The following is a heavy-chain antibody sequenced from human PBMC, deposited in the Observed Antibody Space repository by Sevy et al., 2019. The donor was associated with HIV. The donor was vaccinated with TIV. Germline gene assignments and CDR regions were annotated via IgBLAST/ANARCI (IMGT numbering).Heavy chain of an antibody. CDR2: INSDGSST. Sequence: GSLRLSCAASGFTFSSYWMHWVRQAPGKGLVWVSRINSDGSSTSYADSVKGRFTISRDNAKNTLYLQMNSLRAEDTAAYYCARDRGTTVVPDDAFDIWGQGTMVTVSS. V-gene: IGHV3-74*01. D-gene: IGHD4-17*01. CDR3: ARDRGTTVVPDDAFDI. CDR1: GFTFSSYW. J-gene: IGHJ3*02.